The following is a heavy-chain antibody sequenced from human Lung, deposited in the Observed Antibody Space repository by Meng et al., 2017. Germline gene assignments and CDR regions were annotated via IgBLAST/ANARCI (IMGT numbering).Heavy chain of an antibody. Sequence: HVHLLQSGAEVKQPGASLKFSCKASDYTFTGYGVCWVRQAPGQGLEWLAWLGAHPGDTSFAPKFLGRVTVTADTATATAYMELRSLRSDDTAVYYCARGTPGRSYCDYWGLGTLVTVSS. J-gene: IGHJ4*02. CDR2: LGAHPGDT. CDR1: DYTFTGYG. D-gene: IGHD3-10*01. V-gene: IGHV1-18*01. CDR3: ARGTPGRSYCDY.